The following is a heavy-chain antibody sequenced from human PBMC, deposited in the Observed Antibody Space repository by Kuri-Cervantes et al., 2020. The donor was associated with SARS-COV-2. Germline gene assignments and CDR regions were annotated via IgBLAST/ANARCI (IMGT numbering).Heavy chain of an antibody. Sequence: GSLRLSCAVYGGSFSGYYWSWIRQPPGKGLEWIGEINHSGSTNYNPSLKSRVTISVDTSKNQFSLKLSSVTAADTAAYYCARGGFYDILTGYYPPFDYWGQGTLVTVSS. D-gene: IGHD3-9*01. CDR2: INHSGST. CDR1: GGSFSGYY. CDR3: ARGGFYDILTGYYPPFDY. J-gene: IGHJ4*02. V-gene: IGHV4-34*01.